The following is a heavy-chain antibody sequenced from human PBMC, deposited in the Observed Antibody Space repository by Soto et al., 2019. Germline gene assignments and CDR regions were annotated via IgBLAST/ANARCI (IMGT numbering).Heavy chain of an antibody. D-gene: IGHD2-15*01. CDR2: IYYSGHS. CDR1: GDSIRSYS. CDR3: ARWALGSEYLHFYNIDL. Sequence: QVQLQESGPGLVKPSETLSLVCTVSGDSIRSYSWSWIRQPPGRGLEWIGYIYYSGHSNYNPSLESPVTLSLVTSVSHFSVKLTCVPAADTAVYYSARWALGSEYLHFYNIDLWGKGVTVTVSS. J-gene: IGHJ6*04. V-gene: IGHV4-59*01.